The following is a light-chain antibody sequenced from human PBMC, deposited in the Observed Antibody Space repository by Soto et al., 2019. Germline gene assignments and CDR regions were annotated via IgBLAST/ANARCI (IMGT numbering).Light chain of an antibody. CDR1: SSDVGGYNY. Sequence: QSALTQPASVSGSPGQSITISCTGTSSDVGGYNYVSWYQQHPGKAPKLIIYDVSNRPSGVSNRFSGSKSGNTASLTISGLQAEDEADYYCRSYTSSSILYVFGTGTKLTVL. J-gene: IGLJ1*01. V-gene: IGLV2-14*01. CDR3: RSYTSSSILYV. CDR2: DVS.